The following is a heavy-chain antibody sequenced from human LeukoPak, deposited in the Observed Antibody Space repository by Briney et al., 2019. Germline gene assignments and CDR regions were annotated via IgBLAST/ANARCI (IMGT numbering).Heavy chain of an antibody. CDR2: IKSKTDGGTT. CDR3: TAGSSLGYCSSTSCYSLDY. D-gene: IGHD2-2*01. CDR1: GFTFSSYG. J-gene: IGHJ4*02. Sequence: PGGSLRLSCAASGFTFSSYGMHWVRQAPGKGLEWVGRIKSKTDGGTTDYAAPVKGRFTISRDDSKNTLYLQMNSLKTEDTAVYYCTAGSSLGYCSSTSCYSLDYWGQGTLVTVSS. V-gene: IGHV3-15*01.